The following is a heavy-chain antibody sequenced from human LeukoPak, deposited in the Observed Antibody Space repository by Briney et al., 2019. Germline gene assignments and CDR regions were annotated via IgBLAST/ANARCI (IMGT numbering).Heavy chain of an antibody. J-gene: IGHJ5*02. CDR3: ARVPVSSSWYWFDP. V-gene: IGHV4-39*07. CDR1: GGSISSSSYY. D-gene: IGHD6-13*01. Sequence: SETLSLTCTVSGGSISSSSYYWGWIRQPPGKGLEWIGSIYYSGSTYYNPSLKSRVTISVDTSKNQFSLKLSSVTAADTAVYYCARVPVSSSWYWFDPWGQGTLVTVSS. CDR2: IYYSGST.